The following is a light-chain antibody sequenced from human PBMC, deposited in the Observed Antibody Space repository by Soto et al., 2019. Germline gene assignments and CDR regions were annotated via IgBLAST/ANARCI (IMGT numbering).Light chain of an antibody. CDR1: QSVSSSY. CDR2: GAS. Sequence: EIVLTQSPGTLSLSPGERANLSCRASQSVSSSYLAWYQQKPGQAPRLLIYGASSRATGMPDRFSGNGSGTDFTLTISRLETEDFAVYYCQQYGSSPWTFAQGTKVEIK. V-gene: IGKV3-20*01. J-gene: IGKJ1*01. CDR3: QQYGSSPWT.